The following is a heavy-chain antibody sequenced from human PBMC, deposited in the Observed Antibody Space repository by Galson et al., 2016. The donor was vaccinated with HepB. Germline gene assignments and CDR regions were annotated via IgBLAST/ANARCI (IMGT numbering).Heavy chain of an antibody. D-gene: IGHD3-16*01. CDR3: ARDFRGRESYNGFDI. J-gene: IGHJ3*02. CDR2: IFSTGPT. CDR1: GFNFSNHG. V-gene: IGHV3-53*01. Sequence: SLRLSCAASGFNFSNHGMHWVRQAPGKGLEWVSVIFSTGPTRYADSVKGRFTISRDNSNNTLHLQMNSLRPEDTAVYYCARDFRGRESYNGFDIWGQGTMVTVSS.